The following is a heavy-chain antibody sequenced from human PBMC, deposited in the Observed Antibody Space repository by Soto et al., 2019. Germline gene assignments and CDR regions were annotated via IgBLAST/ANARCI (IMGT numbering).Heavy chain of an antibody. V-gene: IGHV3-15*07. D-gene: IGHD1-26*01. J-gene: IGHJ4*02. CDR2: IKSKTDGGTT. CDR1: GFTFSNAW. CDR3: TTAGPLAFERPSTRKWTHKRDVDY. Sequence: GGSLRLSCAASGFTFSNAWMNWVRQAPGKGLEWVGRIKSKTDGGTTDYAAPVKGRFTISRDDSKNTLYLQMNSLKTEDTAVYYCTTAGPLAFERPSTRKWTHKRDVDYWGQGTLVTVSS.